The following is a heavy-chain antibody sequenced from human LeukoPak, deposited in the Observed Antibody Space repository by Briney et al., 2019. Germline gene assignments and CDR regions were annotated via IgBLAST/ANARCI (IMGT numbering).Heavy chain of an antibody. CDR2: IRYDGSNK. J-gene: IGHJ4*02. CDR3: AKSGYNRFDY. D-gene: IGHD5-24*01. CDR1: GFTFSSYG. V-gene: IGHV3-30*02. Sequence: SGGSLRLSCAASGFTFSSYGMYWVRQAPGKGLEWVAFIRYDGSNKYYADSVKGRFTISRDNSKNTLYLQMNSLRAEDTAVYYCAKSGYNRFDYWGQGTLVTVSS.